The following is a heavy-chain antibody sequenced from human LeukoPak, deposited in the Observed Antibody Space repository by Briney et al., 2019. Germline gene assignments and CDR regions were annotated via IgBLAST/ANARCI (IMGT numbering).Heavy chain of an antibody. J-gene: IGHJ4*02. V-gene: IGHV4-39*07. D-gene: IGHD3-10*01. Sequence: PSETLSLTCTVSSGSISTSNYYWGWVRQPPGKALEGIGNIFYSGSTYYSPSLKSRVTISLDTSRNQFSLKLSSVTAADTAVYYCARLPSYYYGSGSWSSGYWGQGTLVTVSS. CDR1: SGSISTSNYY. CDR2: IFYSGST. CDR3: ARLPSYYYGSGSWSSGY.